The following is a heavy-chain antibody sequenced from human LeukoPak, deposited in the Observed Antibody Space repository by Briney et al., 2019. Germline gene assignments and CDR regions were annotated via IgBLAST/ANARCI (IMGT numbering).Heavy chain of an antibody. CDR2: ISYDGSNK. V-gene: IGHV3-30*18. Sequence: PGGSLRLSCAASGFTFSSYGMHWVRQAPGKGLEWVAVISYDGSNKYYADSVKGRFTISRDNSKNTLYLQMNSLRAEDTAVYYCAKGGNYYGMDVWGQGTTVTVSS. J-gene: IGHJ6*02. D-gene: IGHD6-13*01. CDR1: GFTFSSYG. CDR3: AKGGNYYGMDV.